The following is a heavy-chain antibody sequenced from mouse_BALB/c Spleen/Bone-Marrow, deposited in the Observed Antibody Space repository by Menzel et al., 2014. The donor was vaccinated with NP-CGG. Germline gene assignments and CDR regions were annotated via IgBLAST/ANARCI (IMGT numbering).Heavy chain of an antibody. J-gene: IGHJ2*01. CDR3: ARGVYYYGSSPYYFGY. CDR2: INPYNDGT. CDR1: GYTFTSYV. D-gene: IGHD1-1*01. V-gene: IGHV1-14*01. Sequence: EVQRVESGPELVKPGASVKMSCKASGYTFTSYVMHWVKQKPGQGLEWIGYINPYNDGTKYNEKFKGKATLTSDKPSSTAYMELSSLTSEDSAVYYCARGVYYYGSSPYYFGYWGQGTTLTVSS.